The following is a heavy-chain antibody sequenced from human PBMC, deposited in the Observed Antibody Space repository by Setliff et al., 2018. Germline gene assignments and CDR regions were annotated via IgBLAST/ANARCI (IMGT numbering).Heavy chain of an antibody. D-gene: IGHD2-15*01. V-gene: IGHV3-7*01. CDR2: IKEDGSEK. CDR1: GFTFSSYW. Sequence: GGSLRLSCAASGFTFSSYWMSWVRQAPGKGLEWVANIKEDGSEKYYVDSMKGRVTISRDNAKNSLYLQMDSLRAEDTAVYYCAGQGGGYCRGGSCIQDALSVWGQGTRVTVSS. CDR3: AGQGGGYCRGGSCIQDALSV. J-gene: IGHJ3*01.